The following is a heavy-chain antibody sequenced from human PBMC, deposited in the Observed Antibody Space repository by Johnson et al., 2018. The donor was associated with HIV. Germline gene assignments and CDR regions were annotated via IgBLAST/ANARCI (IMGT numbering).Heavy chain of an antibody. V-gene: IGHV3-30*02. CDR3: AKTEDAFDI. Sequence: VQLVESGGGVVPLGGSLRLSCAASGFPFSSYGMHWVRQAPGKGLEWVAFIRYDGSNKYYADSLKGRFTISRDNSKNTLYLQMNSLRAEDTAVYYCAKTEDAFDIWGQGTMVTVSS. CDR1: GFPFSSYG. CDR2: IRYDGSNK. J-gene: IGHJ3*02.